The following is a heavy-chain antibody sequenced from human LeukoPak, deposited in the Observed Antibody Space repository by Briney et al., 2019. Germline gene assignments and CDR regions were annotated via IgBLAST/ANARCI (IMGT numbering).Heavy chain of an antibody. J-gene: IGHJ4*02. V-gene: IGHV3-7*03. CDR1: GFTFSSYW. D-gene: IGHD3-22*01. CDR2: IKQDGSEK. CDR3: AKSDYYDSSGHPSSFEY. Sequence: GGSLRLSCAASGFTFSSYWMSWVRQAPGKGLEWVANIKQDGSEKYYVDSVKGRFTISRDNAKNSLYLQMNSLRAEDTAVYYCAKSDYYDSSGHPSSFEYWGQGTLVTVSS.